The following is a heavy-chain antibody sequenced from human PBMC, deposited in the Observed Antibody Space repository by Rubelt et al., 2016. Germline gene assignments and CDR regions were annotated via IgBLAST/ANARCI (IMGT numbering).Heavy chain of an antibody. J-gene: IGHJ4*02. CDR2: IIPHSGGT. V-gene: IGHV1-2*02. D-gene: IGHD3-16*01. CDR1: GYTFTGYY. Sequence: HLVQSGAEVKKPGASVKVSCKASGYTFTGYYMHWVRQAPGQGLEWMGWIIPHSGGTNYAQKFQGRVTMTTDTSTSTAYMELMSLGSDDTAVYYCARGGIYSPDYWGQGTLVTVSS. CDR3: ARGGIYSPDY.